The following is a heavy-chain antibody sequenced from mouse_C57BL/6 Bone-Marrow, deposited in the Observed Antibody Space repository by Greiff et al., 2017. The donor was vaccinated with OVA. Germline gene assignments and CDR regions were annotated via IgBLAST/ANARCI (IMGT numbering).Heavy chain of an antibody. CDR2: IWSGGST. CDR1: GFSLTSYG. D-gene: IGHD1-1*01. CDR3: ARNKNGSSDWYFDV. Sequence: VKLMESGPGLVQPSQSLSITCTVSGFSLTSYGVHWVRQSPGKGLEWLGVIWSGGSTDYNAAFISRLSISKDNSKSQVFFKMNSLQADDTAIYYCARNKNGSSDWYFDVWGTGTTVTVSS. V-gene: IGHV2-2*01. J-gene: IGHJ1*03.